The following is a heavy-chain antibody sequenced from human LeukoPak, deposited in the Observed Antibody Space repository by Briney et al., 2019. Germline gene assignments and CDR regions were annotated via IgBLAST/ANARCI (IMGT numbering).Heavy chain of an antibody. CDR3: ASGTYYYDAPSSY. Sequence: GGSLRLSCAASGFIFNSYLMSWVRQVPGQGLEWVSTISASGGSTYYADSVKGRFTISRDNSKNMLYLRMSSLRAEDTAVYYCASGTYYYDAPSSYWGQGTLVTVSS. CDR1: GFIFNSYL. D-gene: IGHD3-22*01. CDR2: ISASGGST. J-gene: IGHJ4*02. V-gene: IGHV3-23*01.